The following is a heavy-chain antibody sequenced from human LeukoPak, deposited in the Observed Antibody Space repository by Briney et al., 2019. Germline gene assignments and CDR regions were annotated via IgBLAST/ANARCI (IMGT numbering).Heavy chain of an antibody. Sequence: PGGPLRLSCAASGFTFRSYSMNWGRGSPGRGREGVSYIISRNSTIYYADSVKARFPISRDNATNSLSLQMNSLRAEDTAVYYCARDALYCGGDCLFGGEPDYWGQGTLVTVSS. D-gene: IGHD2-21*02. CDR3: ARDALYCGGDCLFGGEPDY. CDR2: IISRNSTI. J-gene: IGHJ4*02. CDR1: GFTFRSYS. V-gene: IGHV3-48*01.